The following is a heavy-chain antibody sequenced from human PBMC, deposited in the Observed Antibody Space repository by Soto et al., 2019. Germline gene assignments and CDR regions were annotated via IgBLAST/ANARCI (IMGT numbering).Heavy chain of an antibody. CDR3: ARDSPIGSTFSGYDAIDY. CDR1: GGPFSNDI. Sequence: QVQLVQSGAEVKKPGSSVKVSCKASGGPFSNDIITWVRQAPGQGLEWMGRIIPLLSTATYAQKFQGRLTITADRSTGTAYRALNSVTSEDTAVYYCARDSPIGSTFSGYDAIDYWGQGTLLTVSS. CDR2: IIPLLSTA. J-gene: IGHJ4*02. D-gene: IGHD5-12*01. V-gene: IGHV1-69*08.